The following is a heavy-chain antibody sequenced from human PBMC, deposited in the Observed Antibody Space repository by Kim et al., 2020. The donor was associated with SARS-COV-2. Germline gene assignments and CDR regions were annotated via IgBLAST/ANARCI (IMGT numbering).Heavy chain of an antibody. CDR2: IIPIFGTA. CDR3: ARTSYCSSTSCYSPADYYYYGTDV. V-gene: IGHV1-69*13. D-gene: IGHD2-2*02. CDR1: GGTFSSYA. Sequence: SVKVSCKASGGTFSSYAISWVRQAPGQGLEWMGGIIPIFGTANYAQKFQGRVTITADESTSTAYMELSSLRSEDTAVYYCARTSYCSSTSCYSPADYYYYGTDVWGQVTTVAVTS. J-gene: IGHJ6*02.